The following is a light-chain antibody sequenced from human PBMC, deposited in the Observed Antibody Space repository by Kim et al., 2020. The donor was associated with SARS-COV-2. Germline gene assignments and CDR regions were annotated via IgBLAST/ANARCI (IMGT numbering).Light chain of an antibody. J-gene: IGKJ5*01. V-gene: IGKV1-17*01. CDR1: QDIRND. CDR3: LQHNTYPIT. Sequence: GDRVTITCRSSQDIRNDLGWYQQNPGGAPKRLIYGASSLQSGVPSRFSGSGSGTEFTLTISSLQPEDFATYFRLQHNTYPITFGQGTRLEIK. CDR2: GAS.